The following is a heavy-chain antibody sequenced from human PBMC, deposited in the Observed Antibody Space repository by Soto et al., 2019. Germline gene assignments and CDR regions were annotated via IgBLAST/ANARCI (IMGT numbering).Heavy chain of an antibody. CDR2: IYGGGDT. CDR1: GFTVSSNY. CDR3: AGGPQSGDTAMIRSYFDY. V-gene: IGHV3-53*01. D-gene: IGHD5-18*01. Sequence: EVQLVESGGGLIQPGGSLRLSCAASGFTVSSNYMNWVRQAPGKGLEWVSIIYGGGDTYYADSVKGRFTISRDNSMNTLYLQMNSLRAEDTAVYCCAGGPQSGDTAMIRSYFDYWGQGTLVTVSS. J-gene: IGHJ4*02.